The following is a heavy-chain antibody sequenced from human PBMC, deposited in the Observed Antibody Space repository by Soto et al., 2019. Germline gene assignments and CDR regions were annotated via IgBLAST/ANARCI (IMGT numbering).Heavy chain of an antibody. CDR2: ISAYNGNT. CDR1: GYTFTSYG. V-gene: IGHV1-18*01. CDR3: ARDRRRPLYYYYGMDV. Sequence: APVKVSCKASGYTFTSYGISWVRQAPGQGLEWMGWISAYNGNTNYAQKLQGRVTMTTDTSTSTAYMELRSLRSDDTAVYYCARDRRRPLYYYYGMDVWGQGTTVTVSS. J-gene: IGHJ6*02.